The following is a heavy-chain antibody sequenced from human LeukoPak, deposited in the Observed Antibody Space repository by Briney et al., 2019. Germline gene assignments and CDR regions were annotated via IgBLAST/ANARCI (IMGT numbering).Heavy chain of an antibody. CDR3: AHTLPGGWFDP. CDR1: GFSLSTSGVG. CDR2: TYWNDDK. V-gene: IGHV2-5*01. Sequence: SGPTLVNPTQTLTLTCTFSGFSLSTSGVGVGWIRQPPGKALEWLALTYWNDDKRYSPSLKSRLTITKDTSKNQVVLTMTNMDPADTATYYCAHTLPGGWFDPWGQGTLVTVSS. J-gene: IGHJ5*02.